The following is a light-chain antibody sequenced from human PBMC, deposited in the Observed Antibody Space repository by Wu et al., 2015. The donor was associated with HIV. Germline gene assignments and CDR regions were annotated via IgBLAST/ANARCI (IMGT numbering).Light chain of an antibody. V-gene: IGKV3-20*01. CDR1: QSVRSNY. Sequence: EIVLTQSPGTLSLSPGERATLSCRASQSVRSNYLAWYQKKSGQAPRLLIYAASSRATGIPDRFSGSESGTDFTLTISRLEPEDFAVYYCQHYSSSPTMYTFGQGTKLEIK. J-gene: IGKJ2*01. CDR3: QHYSSSPTMYT. CDR2: AAS.